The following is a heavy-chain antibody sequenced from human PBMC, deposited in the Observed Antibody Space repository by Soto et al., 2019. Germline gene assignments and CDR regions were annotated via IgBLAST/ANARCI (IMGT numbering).Heavy chain of an antibody. J-gene: IGHJ5*02. CDR1: GYTFTSYG. V-gene: IGHV1-18*01. CDR3: ARDLLAARFDP. Sequence: QVQLVQSGVEVKKPGASVKVSCKASGYTFTSYGITWVRQAPGQGLEWMGWISAYNGNTYYEQNFQGRVTMTTDTPTSTAYMALRSLRSDDTAVDYCARDLLAARFDPWGQGTLVTVSS. CDR2: ISAYNGNT. D-gene: IGHD2-15*01.